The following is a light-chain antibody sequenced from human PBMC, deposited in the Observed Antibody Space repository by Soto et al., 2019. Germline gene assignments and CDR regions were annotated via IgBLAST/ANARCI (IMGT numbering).Light chain of an antibody. CDR3: LLFYRDAWV. J-gene: IGLJ3*02. CDR2: STS. Sequence: QAVVTQEPSLTVSPGGTVTLTCASSTGAVTSVYYANWFQQKPGQAPRALISSTSNKHSWTPARFSGSLLGGKAALTLSGVQPEDEAEYYCLLFYRDAWVFGGGTKVTVL. CDR1: TGAVTSVYY. V-gene: IGLV7-43*01.